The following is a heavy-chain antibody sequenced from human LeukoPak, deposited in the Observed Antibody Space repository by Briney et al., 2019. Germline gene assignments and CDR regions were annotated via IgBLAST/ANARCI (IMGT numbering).Heavy chain of an antibody. V-gene: IGHV3-23*01. CDR3: AKSGRGDPSYFDY. D-gene: IGHD7-27*01. CDR2: IGGSGGST. J-gene: IGHJ4*02. Sequence: GGSLRLSCAASGFTFSSYAMSWVRQAPGKGLEWVSAIGGSGGSTYYADSVKGRFTISRDNSKNTLYLQMNSLRAEDTAVYYCAKSGRGDPSYFDYWGQGTLVTVSS. CDR1: GFTFSSYA.